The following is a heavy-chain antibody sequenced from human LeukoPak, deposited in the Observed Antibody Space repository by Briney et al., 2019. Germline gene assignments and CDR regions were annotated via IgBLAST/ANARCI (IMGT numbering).Heavy chain of an antibody. CDR1: GGSISSGSYY. CDR3: AREEITVVRGAHFDY. V-gene: IGHV4-61*02. J-gene: IGHJ4*02. Sequence: PSETLSLTCTVSGGSISSGSYYWSWIRQPAGAGLEWIGRIYISGSTDYNPSLRSRVTISVDTSKNQFSLKLNSVTAADTAVYYCAREEITVVRGAHFDYWGQGTLVTVSS. D-gene: IGHD3-10*01. CDR2: IYISGST.